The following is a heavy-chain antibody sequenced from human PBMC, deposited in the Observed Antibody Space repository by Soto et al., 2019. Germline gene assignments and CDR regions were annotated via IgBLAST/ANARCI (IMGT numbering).Heavy chain of an antibody. CDR2: IYWDDDK. V-gene: IGHV2-5*02. CDR1: GFSLSTSGVG. CDR3: AHSTFKGYVDTAMVPDY. J-gene: IGHJ4*02. Sequence: QITLKESGPTLVKPTQTLTLTCTFSGFSLSTSGVGVGWIRQPPGKALEWLALIYWDDDKRYSPSLKSRLTIPKDTSKNQVVLTMTNMDPVDTATYYCAHSTFKGYVDTAMVPDYWGQGTLVTVSS. D-gene: IGHD5-18*01.